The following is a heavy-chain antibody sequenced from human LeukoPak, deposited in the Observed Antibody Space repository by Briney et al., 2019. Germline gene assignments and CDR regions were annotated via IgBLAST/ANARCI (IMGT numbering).Heavy chain of an antibody. Sequence: ASVKVSCKASGYAFTGYYMHWVRQAPGQGLEWMGWINPNSGGTNYAQKFQGRVTMTRDTSISTAYMELSRLRSDDTAVYYCARKRRDGWTFDYWGQGTLVTVSS. D-gene: IGHD5-24*01. CDR2: INPNSGGT. CDR3: ARKRRDGWTFDY. J-gene: IGHJ4*02. CDR1: GYAFTGYY. V-gene: IGHV1-2*02.